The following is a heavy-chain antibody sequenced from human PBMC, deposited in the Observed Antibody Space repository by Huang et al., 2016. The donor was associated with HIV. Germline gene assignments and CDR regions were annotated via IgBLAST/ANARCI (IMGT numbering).Heavy chain of an antibody. CDR2: ISAYNGNT. Sequence: QVQLVQSGTEMKRPGASVRVSCKASGYVFTKYGINWVRQAPGQGLEWMGWISAYNGNTNHAEKCRGRVTLTTDTSTTTAYMEVWDLRFDDTAMYYCGRDVWYPLQNWFDPWGQGTLVIVSS. CDR1: GYVFTKYG. D-gene: IGHD2-15*01. V-gene: IGHV1-18*01. J-gene: IGHJ5*02. CDR3: GRDVWYPLQNWFDP.